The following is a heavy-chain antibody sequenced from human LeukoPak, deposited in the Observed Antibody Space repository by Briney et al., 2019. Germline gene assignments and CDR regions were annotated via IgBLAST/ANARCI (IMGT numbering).Heavy chain of an antibody. J-gene: IGHJ6*03. CDR2: TYYRSKWYN. V-gene: IGHV6-1*01. Sequence: PSQTLSLTCAISGDSVSSNSAAWNWIRQSPSRGLEWLGRTYYRSKWYNDYAVSVKSRITINPDTSKNQFSLQLNSVTPEDTAVYYCARGRVTMVRGSVSEYNYYYYMDVWGKGTTVTISS. CDR1: GDSVSSNSAA. CDR3: ARGRVTMVRGSVSEYNYYYYMDV. D-gene: IGHD3-10*01.